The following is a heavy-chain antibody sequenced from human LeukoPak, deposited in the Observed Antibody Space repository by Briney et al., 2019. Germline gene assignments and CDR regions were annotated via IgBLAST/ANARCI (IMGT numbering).Heavy chain of an antibody. Sequence: GGSLRLSCAASGFTFSQDWMSWVRQAPGKGLEWVGRIRNQVDGGTADYAAPVKGRITISRDDSTNTLYLQMNSLKTEDTGLYYCTKLNARDASDFWGQGTVVTVSS. V-gene: IGHV3-15*01. CDR2: IRNQVDGGTA. CDR3: TKLNARDASDF. D-gene: IGHD1-7*01. J-gene: IGHJ3*01. CDR1: GFTFSQDW.